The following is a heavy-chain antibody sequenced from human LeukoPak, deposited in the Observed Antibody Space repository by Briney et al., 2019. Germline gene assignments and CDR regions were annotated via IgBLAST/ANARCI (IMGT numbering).Heavy chain of an antibody. CDR2: ISAYNGNT. V-gene: IGHV1-18*01. Sequence: ASVKVSCKASGYTFTSYGISWVRQAPGQGLEWMGWISAYNGNTNYAQELQGRVTMTTDTSTSTAYMELRSLRSDDTAVYYCARKMATTGETDYWGQGTLVTVSS. D-gene: IGHD5-24*01. CDR3: ARKMATTGETDY. CDR1: GYTFTSYG. J-gene: IGHJ4*02.